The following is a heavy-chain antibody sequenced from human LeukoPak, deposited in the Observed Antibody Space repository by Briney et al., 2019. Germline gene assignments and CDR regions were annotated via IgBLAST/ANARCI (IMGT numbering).Heavy chain of an antibody. CDR3: ARDSALSHSFYAMDV. V-gene: IGHV3-48*02. CDR2: ISSSSDAI. CDR1: GFTFSSYN. Sequence: GGSLRLSCAASGFTFSSYNMNWVRQAPGKGLEWVSYISSSSDAIYYADSVEGRFTISRDNAKNSLSLQLNSLSDEDTAVYYCARDSALSHSFYAMDVWGQGTTVTVSS. D-gene: IGHD3-10*01. J-gene: IGHJ6*02.